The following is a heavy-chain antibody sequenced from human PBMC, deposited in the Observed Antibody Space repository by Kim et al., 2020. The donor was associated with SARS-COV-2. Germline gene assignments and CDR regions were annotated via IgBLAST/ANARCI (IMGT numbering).Heavy chain of an antibody. D-gene: IGHD6-6*01. V-gene: IGHV3-23*01. CDR2: ISASGAGT. CDR1: GFFFMNYD. CDR3: AITKLLISTSSALAN. J-gene: IGHJ4*02. Sequence: GGSLRLSCAASGFFFMNYDLTWVRQAPGKGLEWVSLISASGAGTHYGDSVKGRFTISRDESKNTLFLQMNDLRAEDTATYYCAITKLLISTSSALANWGQGTRVIVSA.